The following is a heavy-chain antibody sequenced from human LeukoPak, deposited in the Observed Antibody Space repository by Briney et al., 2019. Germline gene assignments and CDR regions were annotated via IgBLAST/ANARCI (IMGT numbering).Heavy chain of an antibody. V-gene: IGHV1-18*01. CDR3: ARDESRHYDILTGYYLKPPYFDY. D-gene: IGHD3-9*01. J-gene: IGHJ4*02. Sequence: ASVKVSCKASGYTFTSYGISWVRQAPGQGLEWMGWISAYNGNTNYAQKLQGRVTMTTDTSTSTAYMELRSLRSDDTAVYYCARDESRHYDILTGYYLKPPYFDYWGQGTLVTVSS. CDR2: ISAYNGNT. CDR1: GYTFTSYG.